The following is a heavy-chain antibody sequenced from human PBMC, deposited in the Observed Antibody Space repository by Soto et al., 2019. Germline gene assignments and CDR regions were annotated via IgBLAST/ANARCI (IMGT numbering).Heavy chain of an antibody. D-gene: IGHD4-17*01. Sequence: QVQLVQSGAEVKKPGASVKLSCKTSGYTFTSYYMHWVRQAPGQGLEWVGMINPGSGSTTYSQNYQDRVTMTRDTTTSPAYRELDRLISDETAMYYCAREGGTVTGAAQFYYGMAVWGHVTTV. J-gene: IGHJ6*02. CDR2: INPGSGST. CDR3: AREGGTVTGAAQFYYGMAV. V-gene: IGHV1-46*01. CDR1: GYTFTSYY.